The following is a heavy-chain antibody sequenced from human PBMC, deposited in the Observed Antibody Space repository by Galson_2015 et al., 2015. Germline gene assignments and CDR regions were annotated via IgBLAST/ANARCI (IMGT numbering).Heavy chain of an antibody. CDR1: GGTFSSYA. CDR2: IIPISGTA. CDR3: ARYCSSTSCYEWFDP. D-gene: IGHD2-2*01. J-gene: IGHJ5*02. Sequence: SVKVSCKASGGTFSSYAISWVRQAPGQGLEWMGGIIPISGTANYAQKFQGRVTITADESTSTAYMELSSLRSEDTAVYYCARYCSSTSCYEWFDPWGQGTLVTVSS. V-gene: IGHV1-69*13.